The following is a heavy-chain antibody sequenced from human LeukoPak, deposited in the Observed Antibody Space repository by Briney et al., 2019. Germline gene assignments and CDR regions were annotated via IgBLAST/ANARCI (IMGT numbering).Heavy chain of an antibody. CDR3: AGSYCSSTSCSNPFDY. CDR1: GFTFSSYW. V-gene: IGHV3-7*01. Sequence: PGGSLRLSCTASGFTFSSYWMSWVRQAPGKGLEWVANIKQDGSEKYYVDSVKGRFTISRDNAKNSLYLQMNSLRAEDTAVYYCAGSYCSSTSCSNPFDYWGQGTLVTVSS. CDR2: IKQDGSEK. J-gene: IGHJ4*02. D-gene: IGHD2-2*01.